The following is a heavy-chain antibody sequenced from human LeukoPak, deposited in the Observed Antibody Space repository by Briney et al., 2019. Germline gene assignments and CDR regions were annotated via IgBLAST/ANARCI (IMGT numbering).Heavy chain of an antibody. CDR3: AKDRRMEYTSSSGNWFDP. CDR2: ISYDGSNK. J-gene: IGHJ5*02. D-gene: IGHD6-6*01. V-gene: IGHV3-30*04. Sequence: GGSLRLSCAASGFTFSSYAMHWVRQAPGKGLEWEAVISYDGSNKYYADSVKGRFTISRDNSKNTLYLQMNSLRAEDTALYYCAKDRRMEYTSSSGNWFDPWGQGTPVTVSS. CDR1: GFTFSSYA.